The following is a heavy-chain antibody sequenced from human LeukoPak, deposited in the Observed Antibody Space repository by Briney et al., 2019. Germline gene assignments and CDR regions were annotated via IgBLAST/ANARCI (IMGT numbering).Heavy chain of an antibody. J-gene: IGHJ5*02. V-gene: IGHV4-34*01. CDR1: GGSFSGYY. Sequence: SETLSLTCAVYGGSFSGYYWSWIRQPPGKGVEGIGEINHSGSTNYNPPLNSRVTISVDTSKNQFSLKLSSVTAADTAVYYCARGGGSSWYNWFDPWGQGTLVTVSS. CDR2: INHSGST. CDR3: ARGGGSSWYNWFDP. D-gene: IGHD6-13*01.